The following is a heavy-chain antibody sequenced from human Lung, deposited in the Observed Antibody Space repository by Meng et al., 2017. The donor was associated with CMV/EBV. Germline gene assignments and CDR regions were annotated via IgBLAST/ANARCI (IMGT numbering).Heavy chain of an antibody. V-gene: IGHV3-66*02. J-gene: IGHJ4*02. CDR1: GFTVSSNY. CDR2: IYSGGST. D-gene: IGHD6-13*01. CDR3: ARGVAAAGSYYFDY. Sequence: DYGFTVSSNYMSWVRQAPGKGLEWVSVIYSGGSTYYADSVKGRFTISRDNSKNTLYLQMNSLRAEDTAVYYCARGVAAAGSYYFDYWGQGTLVTVSS.